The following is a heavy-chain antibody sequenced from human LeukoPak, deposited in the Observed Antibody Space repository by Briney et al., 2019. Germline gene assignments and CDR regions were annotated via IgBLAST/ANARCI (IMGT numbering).Heavy chain of an antibody. V-gene: IGHV1-2*04. CDR1: GYTFTGYY. D-gene: IGHD6-13*01. Sequence: GASVKVSCKASGYTFTGYYMHWVRQAPGQGLEWMGWINPNSGGTNYAQKFQGWVTMTRDTSISTAYMELSRLRSDDTAVYYCAREFIAAAAADAFDIWGKGQWSPSLQ. CDR3: AREFIAAAAADAFDI. J-gene: IGHJ3*02. CDR2: INPNSGGT.